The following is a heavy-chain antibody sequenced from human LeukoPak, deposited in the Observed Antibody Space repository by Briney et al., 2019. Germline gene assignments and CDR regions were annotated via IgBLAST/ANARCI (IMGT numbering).Heavy chain of an antibody. J-gene: IGHJ4*02. CDR2: IYYSGST. CDR1: GGSISSSSYY. Sequence: SETLSLTCTVSGGSISSSSYYWGWIRQPPGKGLEWIGYIYYSGSTNYNPSLKSRVTISVDTSKNQFSLKLSSVTAADTAVYYCARGGSGSSSFNFDYWGQGTLVTVSS. V-gene: IGHV4-61*05. D-gene: IGHD6-6*01. CDR3: ARGGSGSSSFNFDY.